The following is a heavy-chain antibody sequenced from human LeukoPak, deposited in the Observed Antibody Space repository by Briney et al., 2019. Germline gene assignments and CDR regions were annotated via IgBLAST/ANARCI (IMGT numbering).Heavy chain of an antibody. J-gene: IGHJ3*02. CDR1: GNSFTRCW. V-gene: IGHV5-51*01. CDR3: ARQAGGSGSHYNFHAFDI. D-gene: IGHD3-10*01. Sequence: GESLKISCKGSGNSFTRCWIGWVRQTPGKGLEWMGLINPGESDSRYSPTFRGQVTISADKSIDTAYLQWSSLKASDTAMYYCARQAGGSGSHYNFHAFDIWGQGTMVTVSS. CDR2: INPGESDS.